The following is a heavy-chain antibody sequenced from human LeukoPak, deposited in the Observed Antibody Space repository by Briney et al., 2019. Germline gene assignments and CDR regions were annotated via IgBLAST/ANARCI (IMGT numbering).Heavy chain of an antibody. CDR1: GGSISSGGYY. Sequence: SQTLSLTCTVSGGSISSGGYYWSWIRQHPGKGLEWIGYIYYSGSTYYNPSLKSRVTISVDTSKNQFSAADTAVYYCAREALIEGFYYYMDVWGKGTTVTVSS. D-gene: IGHD3-22*01. CDR3: AREALIEGFYYYMDV. V-gene: IGHV4-31*03. CDR2: IYYSGST. J-gene: IGHJ6*03.